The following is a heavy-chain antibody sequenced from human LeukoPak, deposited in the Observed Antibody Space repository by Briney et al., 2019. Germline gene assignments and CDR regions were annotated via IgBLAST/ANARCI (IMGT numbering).Heavy chain of an antibody. Sequence: SETLSLTCTVSGGSVSRGSYYWSWIRQPPGKGLEWIGYIYYSGSTNYNPSLKSRVTISVDTSKNQFSLKLSSVTAADTAVYYCARDPRSSGYCSGGSCSDWFDPWGQGTLVTVSA. V-gene: IGHV4-61*01. CDR3: ARDPRSSGYCSGGSCSDWFDP. CDR2: IYYSGST. D-gene: IGHD2-15*01. J-gene: IGHJ5*02. CDR1: GGSVSRGSYY.